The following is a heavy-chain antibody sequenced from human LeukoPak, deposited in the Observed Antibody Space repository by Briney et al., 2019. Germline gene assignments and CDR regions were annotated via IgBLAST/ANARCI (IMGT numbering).Heavy chain of an antibody. CDR1: GYTFTGHY. J-gene: IGHJ5*01. CDR3: TRDRGWFDS. V-gene: IGHV1-2*02. CDR2: VNPKHGDT. Sequence: ASVKVSCKTSGYTFTGHYLHWVRQAPGQGLEWLGWVNPKHGDTNYAQRFQGRVSMTSDTSITTTYMELYSLRPDDTAVYYCTRDRGWFDSWGQGTLAVVSS.